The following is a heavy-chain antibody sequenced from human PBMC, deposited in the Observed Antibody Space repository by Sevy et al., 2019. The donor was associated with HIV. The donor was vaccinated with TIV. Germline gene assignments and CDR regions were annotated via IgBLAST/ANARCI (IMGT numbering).Heavy chain of an antibody. V-gene: IGHV3-30*18. Sequence: GGSLRLSCTASGFTFSSYGMHWVRQAPGKGLEWVAVISYDGSNKYYADSVKGRFTISRDNSKNTLYLQMNSLIAEDTALYCCAKYLSGLTYYFDYWGQGTLVTVSS. CDR1: GFTFSSYG. CDR3: AKYLSGLTYYFDY. J-gene: IGHJ4*02. D-gene: IGHD3-16*01. CDR2: ISYDGSNK.